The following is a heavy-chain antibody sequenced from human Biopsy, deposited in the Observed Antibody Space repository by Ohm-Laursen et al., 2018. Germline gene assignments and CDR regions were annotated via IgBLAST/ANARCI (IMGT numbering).Heavy chain of an antibody. Sequence: SETLSFTCTVSGGSFTAHYWSWIRQPPGKGLEWIGHISYTGYTSYNASLKSRVTISVDTSRNHFSLRLSSLTDADTDVYYCARGSNDFGGLYFPRWGQGTLLTVSS. CDR1: GGSFTAHY. J-gene: IGHJ4*02. CDR2: ISYTGYT. V-gene: IGHV4-59*11. CDR3: ARGSNDFGGLYFPR. D-gene: IGHD4-23*01.